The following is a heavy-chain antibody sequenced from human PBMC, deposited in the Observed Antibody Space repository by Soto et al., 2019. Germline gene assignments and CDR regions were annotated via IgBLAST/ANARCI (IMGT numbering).Heavy chain of an antibody. CDR2: MNPNSGNT. Sequence: QVQLVQSGAEVKKPGASVKVSCKASGYTFTSYDINWVQQATGQGLEWMGWMNPNSGNTGYAQKFQGRVTMTRNTSISTAYMELSSLRSEDTAVYYCARGLGRAVTTLYNWFDPWGQGTLVTVSS. J-gene: IGHJ5*02. D-gene: IGHD4-4*01. V-gene: IGHV1-8*01. CDR1: GYTFTSYD. CDR3: ARGLGRAVTTLYNWFDP.